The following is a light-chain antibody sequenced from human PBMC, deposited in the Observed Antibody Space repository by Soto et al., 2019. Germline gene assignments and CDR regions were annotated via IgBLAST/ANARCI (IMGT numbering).Light chain of an antibody. V-gene: IGLV2-8*01. J-gene: IGLJ1*01. CDR2: EVN. CDR1: SSDVGGYNY. Sequence: QSALTQPPSASGSPGQSVAISCTGTSSDVGGYNYVSLYQQRPGKAPKLMIYEVNKRPSGVPDRFSGSKSGNTASLTVSGLQAEDEADYYCSSYAGSSNVFGTGTKVTVL. CDR3: SSYAGSSNV.